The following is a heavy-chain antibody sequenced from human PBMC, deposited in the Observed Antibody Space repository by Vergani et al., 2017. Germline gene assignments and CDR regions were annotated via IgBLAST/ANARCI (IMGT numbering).Heavy chain of an antibody. CDR2: FDPEDGET. V-gene: IGHV1-24*01. CDR1: GYTLTELS. J-gene: IGHJ5*02. D-gene: IGHD2-8*01. Sequence: QVQLVQSGAEVKKPGASVKVSCKVSGYTLTELSMHWVRQAPGKGLEWMGGFDPEDGETIYAQKFQGRVTMTEDRSTYTAYMELSSLRSEDKAVYYWATERPSWDIVLMVYAIHSQHSWFDPWGQGILVTVSS. CDR3: ATERPSWDIVLMVYAIHSQHSWFDP.